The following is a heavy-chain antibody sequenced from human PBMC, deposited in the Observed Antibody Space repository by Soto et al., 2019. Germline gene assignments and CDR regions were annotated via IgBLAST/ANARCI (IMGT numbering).Heavy chain of an antibody. J-gene: IGHJ6*02. Sequence: QVQLVESGGGVVQPGRSLRLSCAASGFTFSSYGMHWVRQAPGKGLEWVAVIWYDGSNKYYADSVKGRFTISRDNSKNTLYLEMNRLRAEDTAVYYCAREEGLGVNYYYYGMDVWGQGTTVTVSS. CDR3: AREEGLGVNYYYYGMDV. V-gene: IGHV3-33*01. CDR1: GFTFSSYG. D-gene: IGHD3-10*01. CDR2: IWYDGSNK.